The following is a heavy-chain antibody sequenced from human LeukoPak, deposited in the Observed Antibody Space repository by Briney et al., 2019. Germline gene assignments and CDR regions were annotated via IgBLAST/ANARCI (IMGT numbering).Heavy chain of an antibody. V-gene: IGHV3-43D*04. J-gene: IGHJ4*02. CDR2: ISWNGGST. Sequence: PGGSLLLSCAAAGFTCDDYAMGGGRQARGKGGGRGSLISWNGGSTYYADSVKGRFTTSRDNSKNSLYLQINSLRAEDTALYYCAKAATEYSSSWLDYWGQGTLVTVSS. CDR1: GFTCDDYA. CDR3: AKAATEYSSSWLDY. D-gene: IGHD6-6*01.